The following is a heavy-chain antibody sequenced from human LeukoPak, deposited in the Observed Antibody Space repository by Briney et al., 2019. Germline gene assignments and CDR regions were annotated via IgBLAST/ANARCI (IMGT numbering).Heavy chain of an antibody. CDR2: IYYSGST. Sequence: SETLSLTCTVSGGSISSYYWSWIRQPPGKGLEWIGYIYYSGSTNYNPSLKNRVTISVDTSKNQYSLKLNSVTAADTAVYYCARDLSGKDDYWGQGTLVTVSS. V-gene: IGHV4-59*01. CDR3: ARDLSGKDDY. CDR1: GGSISSYY. D-gene: IGHD2/OR15-2a*01. J-gene: IGHJ4*02.